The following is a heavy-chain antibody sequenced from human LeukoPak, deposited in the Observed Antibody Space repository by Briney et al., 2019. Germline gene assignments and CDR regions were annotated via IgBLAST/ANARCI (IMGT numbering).Heavy chain of an antibody. D-gene: IGHD1-26*01. J-gene: IGHJ4*02. CDR1: GFTFSSYS. CDR2: ISSSSSYT. CDR3: ASLFGATYYFDY. Sequence: PGGSLGLSCAASGFTFSSYSMNWVRQAPGKGLEWVSSISSSSSYTYYADSVKGRFTISRDDAKNSLYLQMNSLRAEDTAVYYCASLFGATYYFDYWGQGTLVTVSS. V-gene: IGHV3-21*01.